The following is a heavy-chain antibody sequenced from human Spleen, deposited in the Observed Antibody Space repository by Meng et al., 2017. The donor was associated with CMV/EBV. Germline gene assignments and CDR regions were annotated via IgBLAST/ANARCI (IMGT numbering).Heavy chain of an antibody. Sequence: ASVKVSCKASGYTFTGHYMHWVRQAPGQGPEWMGWINPKSGGTNYAQKFQGRVTMTRDTSISTAYMELRRLKSDDTAVYYCARGYCSSTSCYSGAFDIWGQGTMVTVSS. CDR1: GYTFTGHY. J-gene: IGHJ3*02. CDR3: ARGYCSSTSCYSGAFDI. V-gene: IGHV1-2*02. D-gene: IGHD2-2*02. CDR2: INPKSGGT.